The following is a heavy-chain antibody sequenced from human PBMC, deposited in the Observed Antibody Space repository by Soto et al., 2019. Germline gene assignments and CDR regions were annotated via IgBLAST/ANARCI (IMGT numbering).Heavy chain of an antibody. CDR1: GYSFIDYY. D-gene: IGHD2-21*02. CDR3: ARGRKVVVTPARDDWFDP. J-gene: IGHJ5*02. Sequence: QVQLVQSGAEVRRPGASVRVSCKASGYSFIDYYINWVRQAPGQGLEWMGWINPKDGATKSAQKFQDWVTMTSDTSHTTAYLDLRSDDTAVYYCARGRKVVVTPARDDWFDPWGQGTLVTVSS. CDR2: INPKDGAT. V-gene: IGHV1-2*04.